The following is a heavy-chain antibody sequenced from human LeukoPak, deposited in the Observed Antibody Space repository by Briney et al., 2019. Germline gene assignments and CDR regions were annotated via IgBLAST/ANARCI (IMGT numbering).Heavy chain of an antibody. Sequence: PGGSLRLSCAASGFTFSSYSMNWVRQAPGKGLEWVSPISSSSTYTDYAASVNGRFTISRDNAKNSLYLQMNSLRAEDTAVYYCARDVGGQWRKIDYWGQGTRVTVSS. CDR3: ARDVGGQWRKIDY. D-gene: IGHD6-19*01. CDR2: ISSSSTYT. V-gene: IGHV3-21*01. CDR1: GFTFSSYS. J-gene: IGHJ4*02.